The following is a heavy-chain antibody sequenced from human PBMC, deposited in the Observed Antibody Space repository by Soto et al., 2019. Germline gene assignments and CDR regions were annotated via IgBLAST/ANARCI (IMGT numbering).Heavy chain of an antibody. V-gene: IGHV3-23*01. CDR3: AKDPVLLYFDWFHPPPGLYP. Sequence: SGGSLRLSCAASGFTFSSYAMSWDRQAPGKGLEWVSAISGSGGSTYYADSVKGRFTISRDNSKNTLYLQMNSLRAEDTAVYYCAKDPVLLYFDWFHPPPGLYPCSQGTFGIVSS. D-gene: IGHD3-9*01. CDR2: ISGSGGST. J-gene: IGHJ5*02. CDR1: GFTFSSYA.